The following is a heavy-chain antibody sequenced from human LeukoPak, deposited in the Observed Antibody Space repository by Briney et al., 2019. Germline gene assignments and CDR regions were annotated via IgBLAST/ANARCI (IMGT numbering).Heavy chain of an antibody. J-gene: IGHJ6*02. CDR1: GYTFTSYA. CDR3: ARVGDCSGGSCYYYYGMDV. D-gene: IGHD2-15*01. Sequence: ASVKVSCKASGYTFTSYAMHWVRQAPGQRLEWMGWINAGNGNTKYSQKFQGRVTITRDTSASTAYMELSSLRSEDTAVYYCARVGDCSGGSCYYYYGMDVWGQGTTVTVSS. CDR2: INAGNGNT. V-gene: IGHV1-3*01.